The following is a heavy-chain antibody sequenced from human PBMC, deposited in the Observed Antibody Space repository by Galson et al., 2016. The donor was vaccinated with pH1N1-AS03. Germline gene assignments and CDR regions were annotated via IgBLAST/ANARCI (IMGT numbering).Heavy chain of an antibody. D-gene: IGHD1-26*01. Sequence: SLRLSCAVSGFTFSSYGMHWVRQAPGKGLEWVAVIYYDGNNKYYADSVKGRFTISRDNSKNTPYLQMNSLRAEDTAVYYCARDRVGATLLDYWGQGTLVTVSS. CDR1: GFTFSSYG. J-gene: IGHJ4*02. CDR2: IYYDGNNK. CDR3: ARDRVGATLLDY. V-gene: IGHV3-33*01.